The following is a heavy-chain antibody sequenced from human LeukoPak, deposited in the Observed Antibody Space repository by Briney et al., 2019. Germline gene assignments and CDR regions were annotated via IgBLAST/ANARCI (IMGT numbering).Heavy chain of an antibody. CDR2: IYYSGST. CDR1: GGSFSSYY. Sequence: SETLSLTCTVSGGSFSSYYWNWIRQPPGKGLEWMGYIYYSGSTNCNPSLKSRVTISVDTSKNQFSLKLSSVTAADTAVYYCARRAGYTGSWYEYWGQGTLVTVSS. CDR3: ARRAGYTGSWYEY. V-gene: IGHV4-59*01. D-gene: IGHD6-13*01. J-gene: IGHJ4*02.